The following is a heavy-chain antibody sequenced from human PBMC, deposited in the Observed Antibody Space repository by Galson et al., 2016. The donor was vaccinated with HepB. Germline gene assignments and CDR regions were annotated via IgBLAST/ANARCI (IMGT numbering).Heavy chain of an antibody. V-gene: IGHV1-2*02. CDR2: INPNTSTL. D-gene: IGHD1-1*01. CDR3: ARRQSNWNAH. Sequence: SVKVSCKASGYTFTDYYMHWVRQAPGQGLEWMGWINPNTSTLQYAQKFQGRVTMTRDSSISTAYMELSRLTSDDTARYYCARRQSNWNAHWGQGTLVTVSS. J-gene: IGHJ4*02. CDR1: GYTFTDYY.